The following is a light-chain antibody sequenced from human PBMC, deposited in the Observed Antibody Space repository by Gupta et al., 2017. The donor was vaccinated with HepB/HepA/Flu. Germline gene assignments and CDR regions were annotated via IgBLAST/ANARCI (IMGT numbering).Light chain of an antibody. CDR3: QQYGRSRT. V-gene: IGKV3-20*01. CDR2: EAS. Sequence: IVLTQSPGTLFLSPGESATLSCRASQSVGRLYLAWFQQKPDQAPSLLNYEASIRAPGIPDRFSGSGSGTDFTLTISRLEPEDFAVYYCQQYGRSRTFGQGTKVEIK. J-gene: IGKJ1*01. CDR1: QSVGRLY.